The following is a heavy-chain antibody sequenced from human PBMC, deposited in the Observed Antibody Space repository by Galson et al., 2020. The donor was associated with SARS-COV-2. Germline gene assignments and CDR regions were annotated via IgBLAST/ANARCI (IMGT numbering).Heavy chain of an antibody. J-gene: IGHJ4*02. V-gene: IGHV3-23*01. CDR1: GFTFSSSA. CDR2: ISGSGGNT. Sequence: GESLKISCAASGFTFSSSAMTWVRQAPGKGLEWVSVISGSGGNTYLADSVKGRFTISRDNSKNTLHLQMNSLRADDTAVYFCAKGGSSWPVDYWGQGTLVTVSA. D-gene: IGHD6-13*01. CDR3: AKGGSSWPVDY.